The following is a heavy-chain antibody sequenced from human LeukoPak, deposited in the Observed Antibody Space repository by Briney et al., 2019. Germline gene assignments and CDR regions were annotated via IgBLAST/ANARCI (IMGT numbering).Heavy chain of an antibody. CDR1: GGTFSSYA. Sequence: SVKVSCKASGGTFSSYAISWVRQAPGQGLEWMGRIIPIFGIANYAQKFQGRVTITADKSTSTAYMELSSLRSGDTAVYYCARAIVVVPAAIPYYGMDVWGQGTTVTVSS. D-gene: IGHD2-2*01. J-gene: IGHJ6*02. CDR2: IIPIFGIA. CDR3: ARAIVVVPAAIPYYGMDV. V-gene: IGHV1-69*04.